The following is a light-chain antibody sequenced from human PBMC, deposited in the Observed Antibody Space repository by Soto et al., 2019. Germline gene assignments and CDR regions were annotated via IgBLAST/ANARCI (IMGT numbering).Light chain of an antibody. CDR2: GNS. J-gene: IGLJ3*02. Sequence: QSVLTQPPSVSAAPGQKVTISCSGSSSNIGNNYVSWYQQLPGAAPRLLIYGNSNRPSGVPDRFAGSKSGTSASLAIIGLRVEDEGIYYCQAFDNSLSASGVFGGGTKVTVL. CDR3: QAFDNSLSASGV. V-gene: IGLV1-40*01. CDR1: SSNIGNNY.